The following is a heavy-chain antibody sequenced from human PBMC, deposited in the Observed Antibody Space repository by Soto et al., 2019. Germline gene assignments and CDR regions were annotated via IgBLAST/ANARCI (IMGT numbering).Heavy chain of an antibody. V-gene: IGHV4-59*01. J-gene: IGHJ4*02. Sequence: LSETLSLTCAVYGGSFSGYYWSWIRQPPGKGLEWIGYIYYSGSTNYNPSLKSRVTISVDTSKNQFSLKLSSVTAADTAVYYCARRYGTTFDYWGQGTLVTVAS. CDR2: IYYSGST. D-gene: IGHD1-7*01. CDR3: ARRYGTTFDY. CDR1: GGSFSGYY.